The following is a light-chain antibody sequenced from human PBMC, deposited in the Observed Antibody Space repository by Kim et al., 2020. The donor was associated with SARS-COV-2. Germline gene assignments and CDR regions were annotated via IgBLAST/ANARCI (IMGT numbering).Light chain of an antibody. J-gene: IGLJ3*02. CDR1: SLRSYY. CDR2: GKN. V-gene: IGLV3-19*01. Sequence: LGQTVMITCQGDSLRSYYASWYQQKPGQAHVLVIYGKNNRPSGIPDRFSGSSSGNTASLTITGAQAEDEADYYCNSRDSSGNHWVFGGGTKLTVL. CDR3: NSRDSSGNHWV.